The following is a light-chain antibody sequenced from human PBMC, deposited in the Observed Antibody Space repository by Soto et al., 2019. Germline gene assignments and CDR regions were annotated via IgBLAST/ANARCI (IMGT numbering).Light chain of an antibody. CDR2: GAS. Sequence: EIVMTQSPATLSVSPGERATLSCRASQSVSSNSAWYQQKPGQAPRLLIYGASTRATGIPARFSGSGSGTEFTLTIRSLQSEDFAVYYCQQYNNWPPWTFGQGTKVEIK. J-gene: IGKJ1*01. V-gene: IGKV3-15*01. CDR1: QSVSSN. CDR3: QQYNNWPPWT.